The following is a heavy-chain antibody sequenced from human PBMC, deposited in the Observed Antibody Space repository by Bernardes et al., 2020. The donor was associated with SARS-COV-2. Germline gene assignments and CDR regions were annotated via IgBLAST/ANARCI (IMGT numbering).Heavy chain of an antibody. CDR1: GGSISSISYY. J-gene: IGHJ3*02. D-gene: IGHD6-25*01. V-gene: IGHV4-39*01. CDR3: ARRGGSGRAFDI. Sequence: SEPLSLTCTASGGSISSISYYWAWLRQPPGKGLECIGSISYSGTTYYNVSLKSRVTISVDTSKDQFSLKLSSVTAADTAVYYCARRGGSGRAFDIWGPGTMVTVSS. CDR2: ISYSGTT.